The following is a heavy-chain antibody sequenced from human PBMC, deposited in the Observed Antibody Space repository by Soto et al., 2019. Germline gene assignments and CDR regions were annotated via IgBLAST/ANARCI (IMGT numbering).Heavy chain of an antibody. CDR3: ARVLGVPVSE. V-gene: IGHV4-30-2*06. CDR2: VYHNGRP. J-gene: IGHJ4*02. D-gene: IGHD6-19*01. Sequence: QVQLQESGSGLVKPSQTLSLTCAVSGRSVSSVGDSWNWIRQSPGKGLEWIGYVYHNGRPYYNPSLTCRVTLSLDMSKNQFSLRLTSATAADTAVYFCARVLGVPVSEWGQGLMVNVSS. CDR1: GRSVSSVGDS.